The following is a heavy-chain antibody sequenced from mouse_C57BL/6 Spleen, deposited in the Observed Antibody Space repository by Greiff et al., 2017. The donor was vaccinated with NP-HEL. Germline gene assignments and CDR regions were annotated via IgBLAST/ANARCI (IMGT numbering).Heavy chain of an antibody. V-gene: IGHV5-12*01. D-gene: IGHD1-1*01. CDR3: ASLYYGSSYGYFDV. CDR2: ISNGGGST. J-gene: IGHJ1*03. Sequence: EVKVEESGGGLVQPGGSLKLSCAASGFTFSDYYMYWVRQTPEKRLEWVAYISNGGGSTYYPDTVKGRFTISRDNAKNTLYLQMSRLKSEDTAMYYCASLYYGSSYGYFDVWGTGTTVTVSS. CDR1: GFTFSDYY.